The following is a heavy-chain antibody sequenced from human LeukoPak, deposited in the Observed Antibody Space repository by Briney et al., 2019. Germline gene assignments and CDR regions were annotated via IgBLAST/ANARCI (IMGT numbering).Heavy chain of an antibody. Sequence: PSETLSLTCAVYGGSFSGYYRSWIRQPPGKGLEWIGEINHSGSTNYNPSLKSRVTISVDTSKNQFSLKLSSVAAADTAVYYCARGRLHYYGSGSRFDYWGQGTLVTVSS. D-gene: IGHD3-10*01. J-gene: IGHJ4*02. CDR2: INHSGST. CDR3: ARGRLHYYGSGSRFDY. CDR1: GGSFSGYY. V-gene: IGHV4-34*01.